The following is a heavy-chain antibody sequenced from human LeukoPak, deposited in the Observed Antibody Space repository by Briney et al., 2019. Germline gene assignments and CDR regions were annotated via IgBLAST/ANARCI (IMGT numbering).Heavy chain of an antibody. J-gene: IGHJ4*02. CDR2: SYSGGDT. V-gene: IGHV3-53*01. D-gene: IGHD1-1*01. CDR3: ARSPVLDRNDWSFAD. Sequence: PGGSLRLSCAASGFTVSRNYMSWVRQAPGKGLEWVSVSYSGGDTYYPDSVKGRFTVSRDNPKNTVYLQMNSLRAEDTAVYFCARSPVLDRNDWSFADWGQGTLVSASS. CDR1: GFTVSRNY.